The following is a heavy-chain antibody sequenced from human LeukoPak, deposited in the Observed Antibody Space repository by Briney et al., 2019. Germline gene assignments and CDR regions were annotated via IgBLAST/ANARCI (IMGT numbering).Heavy chain of an antibody. V-gene: IGHV3-23*01. CDR3: AKDLTNWNVDY. Sequence: GGSLRLSCAASGFTFSTYAMSWVRQAPGKGLERVSGIRGSGDSTYYAESVKGRFTISRDNSKNTLYLQMNSLRAEDTALYYCAKDLTNWNVDYWGQGTLVTVSS. J-gene: IGHJ4*02. CDR2: IRGSGDST. D-gene: IGHD1-1*01. CDR1: GFTFSTYA.